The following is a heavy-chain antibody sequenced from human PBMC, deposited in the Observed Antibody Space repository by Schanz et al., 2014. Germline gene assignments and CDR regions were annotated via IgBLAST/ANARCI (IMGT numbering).Heavy chain of an antibody. CDR2: MWNDGIKT. J-gene: IGHJ4*02. D-gene: IGHD6-19*01. CDR3: ARDPNTSAWLPYCDT. CDR1: TSLFSRSV. V-gene: IGHV3-30*01. Sequence: QADLVESGGGVVQPGRSLTLSCAVSTSLFSRSVIHWVRQAPGKGLEWVAVMWNDGIKTHYADSGKGRFTISRDNSKNTVYLQMNSLRTDDTAMYYCARDPNTSAWLPYCDTWGQGTLVTVSS.